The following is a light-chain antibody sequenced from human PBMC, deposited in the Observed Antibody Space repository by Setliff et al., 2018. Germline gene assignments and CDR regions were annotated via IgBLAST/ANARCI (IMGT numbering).Light chain of an antibody. V-gene: IGLV2-8*01. CDR1: SSDVGGYNY. Sequence: QSALAQPLSASGSPGQSVTISCTGTSSDVGGYNYVSWYQQHPGKAPKLMIYEVSKRPSGVPDRFSGSKSGNTASLTVSGLQAEDEAGYYCSSYAGSNNLVFGGGTKVTVL. J-gene: IGLJ3*02. CDR2: EVS. CDR3: SSYAGSNNLV.